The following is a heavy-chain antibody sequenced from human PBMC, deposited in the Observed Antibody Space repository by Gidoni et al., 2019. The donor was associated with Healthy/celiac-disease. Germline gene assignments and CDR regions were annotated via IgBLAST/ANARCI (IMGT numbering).Heavy chain of an antibody. CDR2: INPSGGST. CDR3: ARDRGPGGGFDY. Sequence: QVQLVQSGAEVKKPGASVKVSCKASGYTFTSYYMHWVRQAPGQGLEWMGIINPSGGSTSYAQKFQGRVTRTRDTPTSTVYMELSSLRSEDTAVYYCARDRGPGGGFDYWGQGTLVTVSS. J-gene: IGHJ4*02. CDR1: GYTFTSYY. D-gene: IGHD3-16*01. V-gene: IGHV1-46*01.